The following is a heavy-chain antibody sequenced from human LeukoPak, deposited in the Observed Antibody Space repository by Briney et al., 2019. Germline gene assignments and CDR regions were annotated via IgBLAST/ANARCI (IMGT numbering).Heavy chain of an antibody. V-gene: IGHV4-59*13. Sequence: SETLSLTCTVSGDSITSSYWTWMRLPPGKGLEWIGYIFYTGYTNYNPSLKSRVTISMGISKNQVSLHLNSVTTADTAVYYCARAPIGSADHWGPGAQVIVSS. CDR3: ARAPIGSADH. J-gene: IGHJ4*02. CDR1: GDSITSSY. D-gene: IGHD1-1*01. CDR2: IFYTGYT.